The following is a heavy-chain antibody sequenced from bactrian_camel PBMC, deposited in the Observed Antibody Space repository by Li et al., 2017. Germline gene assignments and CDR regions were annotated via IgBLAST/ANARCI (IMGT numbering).Heavy chain of an antibody. CDR2: ITSLPSLFRAA. J-gene: IGHJ6*01. D-gene: IGHD3*01. CDR1: GITFSRHD. Sequence: QVQLVESGGGQVQPGESLRLSCVASGITFSRHDMSWVRQAPGKEVEWVAGITSLPSLFRAASYADSLEGRFTISKDNAKDTLYLQMRSLKPEDAGVYFCAAGWGHCDLQSDFRAWGQGTQVTVS. CDR3: AAGWGHCDLQSDFRA. V-gene: IGHV3S5*01.